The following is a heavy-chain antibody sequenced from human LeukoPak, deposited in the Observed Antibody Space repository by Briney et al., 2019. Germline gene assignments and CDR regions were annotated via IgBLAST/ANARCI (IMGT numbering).Heavy chain of an antibody. CDR3: ARDGFESGWYHFDY. J-gene: IGHJ4*02. Sequence: ASVKVSCKASGYTFTGYYMNWVRQSPGQGLEWMGWINPNSGVTNFAQKFQGRVTTTRDTSIRTAYMELSRLRSDDTAVYYCARDGFESGWYHFDYWGQGTLVTVSS. D-gene: IGHD6-19*01. CDR2: INPNSGVT. CDR1: GYTFTGYY. V-gene: IGHV1-2*02.